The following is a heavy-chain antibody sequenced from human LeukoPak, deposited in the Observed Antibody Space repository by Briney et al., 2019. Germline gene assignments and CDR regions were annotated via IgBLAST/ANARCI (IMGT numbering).Heavy chain of an antibody. CDR3: AKGWRGGYMGRFYYMDV. V-gene: IGHV3-23*01. CDR1: GFTFSSYA. CDR2: ISGSGGST. J-gene: IGHJ6*03. D-gene: IGHD5-24*01. Sequence: GGSLRLSCAASGFTFSSYAMSWVRQAPGKGLEWVSAISGSGGSTYYADSVKGRFTISRDNSKNTLYLQMNSLRAEDTAVYYCAKGWRGGYMGRFYYMDVWGKGTTVTVSS.